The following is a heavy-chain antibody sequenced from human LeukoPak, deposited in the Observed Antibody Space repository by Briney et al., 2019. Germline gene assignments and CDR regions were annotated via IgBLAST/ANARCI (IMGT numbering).Heavy chain of an antibody. CDR1: GFTFSSYA. J-gene: IGHJ4*02. CDR2: ISYDGSNK. V-gene: IGHV3-30-3*01. Sequence: GGSLRLSCAASGFTFSSYAMHWVRQAPGKGLEWVAVISYDGSNKYYADSVKGRFTISRDNSKNTLYLQMNSLRAEDTAVYYCARANYGSGTYYFNYWGQGTLVTVSS. CDR3: ARANYGSGTYYFNY. D-gene: IGHD3-10*01.